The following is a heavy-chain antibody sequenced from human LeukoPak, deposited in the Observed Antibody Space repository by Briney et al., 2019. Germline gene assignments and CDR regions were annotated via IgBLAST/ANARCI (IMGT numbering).Heavy chain of an antibody. Sequence: ASVKVSCKASGYTFTSYYMHWVRQAPGQGLEWMGIINPSGGSTSYAQKFQGRVTMTRDTSTSTVYMELSCLRSEGTAVYYCARDLGYCTNGVCYDLYYWGQGTLVTVSS. CDR3: ARDLGYCTNGVCYDLYY. J-gene: IGHJ4*02. D-gene: IGHD2-8*01. CDR2: INPSGGST. V-gene: IGHV1-46*01. CDR1: GYTFTSYY.